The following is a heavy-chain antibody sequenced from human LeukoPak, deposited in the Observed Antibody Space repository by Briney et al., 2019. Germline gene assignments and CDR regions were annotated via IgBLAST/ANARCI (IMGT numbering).Heavy chain of an antibody. CDR1: GFTFSHYY. D-gene: IGHD1-1*01. V-gene: IGHV3-11*04. Sequence: GGSLRLSCAASGFTFSHYYMSWIRQAPGKGLEWVSYISSSGSILYYADSVKGRFTISRDNAKNSLYLQMNSLRAEDTAVCYCARDSSNSYDYWGQGTRVTVSS. J-gene: IGHJ4*02. CDR2: ISSSGSIL. CDR3: ARDSSNSYDY.